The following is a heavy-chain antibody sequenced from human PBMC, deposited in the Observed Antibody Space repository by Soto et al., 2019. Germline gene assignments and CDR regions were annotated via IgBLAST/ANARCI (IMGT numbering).Heavy chain of an antibody. D-gene: IGHD1-1*01. V-gene: IGHV4-34*01. CDR2: INHSGST. J-gene: IGHJ4*02. Sequence: SETLSLTCAVYGGSFSGYYWSWIRQPPGKGLEWIGEINHSGSTNYNPSLKSRVTISVDTSKNQFSLKLSSVTAADTAVYYCASRAGNWNDAQFDYWGQGTLVTVSS. CDR3: ASRAGNWNDAQFDY. CDR1: GGSFSGYY.